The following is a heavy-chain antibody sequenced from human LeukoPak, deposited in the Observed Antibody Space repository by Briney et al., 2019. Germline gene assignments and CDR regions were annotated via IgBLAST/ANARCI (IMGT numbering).Heavy chain of an antibody. CDR2: ISSSRGTV. V-gene: IGHV3-48*04. CDR3: AYWAGTVAAFNGPFDY. CDR1: GFTFSSYS. J-gene: IGHJ4*02. D-gene: IGHD2-15*01. Sequence: GGSLRLSCAASGFTFSSYSMNWARQAPGKGLEWISYISSSRGTVYYADSVKGRFTISRDNAKNSVYLQMNSLRAEDTAVYYCAYWAGTVAAFNGPFDYWGRGTRVTVSS.